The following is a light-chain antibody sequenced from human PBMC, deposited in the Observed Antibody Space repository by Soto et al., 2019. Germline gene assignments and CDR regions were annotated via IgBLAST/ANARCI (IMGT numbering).Light chain of an antibody. Sequence: DIQMTHSPSSRSASVGDRVIITCRASQSISRYLNWYQQRQGQPPKPLIYAASSLQSGVPSRFSGSGSRTEFNLTISSLQPEDFATYYCQQSYTIPWTFGQGTKVE. CDR2: AAS. CDR1: QSISRY. CDR3: QQSYTIPWT. V-gene: IGKV1-39*01. J-gene: IGKJ1*01.